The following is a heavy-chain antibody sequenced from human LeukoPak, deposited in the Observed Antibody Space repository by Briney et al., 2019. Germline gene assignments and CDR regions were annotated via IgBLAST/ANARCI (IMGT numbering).Heavy chain of an antibody. Sequence: PGGSLRLSCAASGFTFSNAWMSWVRQAPGKGLEWVGRIKSKTDGGTTDYAAPVNGRFTISRDDSKNTLYLQMNSLKTEGTAVYYCTTRTYYDILTGYLPLVDYWGQGTLVTVSS. V-gene: IGHV3-15*01. CDR2: IKSKTDGGTT. CDR1: GFTFSNAW. CDR3: TTRTYYDILTGYLPLVDY. D-gene: IGHD3-9*01. J-gene: IGHJ4*02.